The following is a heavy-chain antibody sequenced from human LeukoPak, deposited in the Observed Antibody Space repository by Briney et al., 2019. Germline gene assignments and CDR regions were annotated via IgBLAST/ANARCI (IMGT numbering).Heavy chain of an antibody. CDR1: GFTFGDYG. Sequence: PGGSLRLSCAASGFTFGDYGMHWVRQVPGKGLEWVSGISGGSGSIGYADSVKGRFTISRDNAKNSLYLQMNSLRTEDTALYYCAKSFTNDWAIFDSWGQGTLVSVSS. J-gene: IGHJ4*02. D-gene: IGHD3-9*01. V-gene: IGHV3-9*01. CDR3: AKSFTNDWAIFDS. CDR2: ISGGSGSI.